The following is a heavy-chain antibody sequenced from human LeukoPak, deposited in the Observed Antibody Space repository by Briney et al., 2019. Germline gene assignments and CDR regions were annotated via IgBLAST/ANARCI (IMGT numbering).Heavy chain of an antibody. V-gene: IGHV4-4*07. D-gene: IGHD3-3*01. CDR3: AREGRYDFWSGYYPYFDY. CDR1: GGSISSYY. Sequence: SETLSLTCTVSGGSISSYYWSWIRQPAGKGLEWIGRIYTSGSTNYNPSLKSRVTISVDTSKNQFSLKLSSVTAADTAVYYCAREGRYDFWSGYYPYFDYWGQGTLVTVSS. CDR2: IYTSGST. J-gene: IGHJ4*02.